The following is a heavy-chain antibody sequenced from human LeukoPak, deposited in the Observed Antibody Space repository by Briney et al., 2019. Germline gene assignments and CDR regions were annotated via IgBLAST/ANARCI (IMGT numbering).Heavy chain of an antibody. Sequence: GGSLRLSCAASGFTFSSYAMSWVRQAPGKGLEWVSAISGGGGSTYYADSVKGRFTISRDNSKNTLYLQMNSLRAEDTAVYYCAKYPYDSSGYLFDYWGQGTLVTVSS. CDR2: ISGGGGST. D-gene: IGHD3-22*01. CDR3: AKYPYDSSGYLFDY. V-gene: IGHV3-23*01. CDR1: GFTFSSYA. J-gene: IGHJ4*02.